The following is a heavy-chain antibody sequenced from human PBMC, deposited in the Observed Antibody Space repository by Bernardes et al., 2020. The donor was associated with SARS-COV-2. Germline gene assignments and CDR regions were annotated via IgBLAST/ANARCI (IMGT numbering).Heavy chain of an antibody. J-gene: IGHJ6*02. CDR1: GLTFSNPN. V-gene: IGHV3-21*01. D-gene: IGHD6-6*01. CDR3: ARDTNPLARQSGVAD. CDR2: ISDTSSHI. Sequence: SLILSCAASGLTFSNPNMNWVRPAPGKGLEWVSYISDTSSHIYYANSVKGRFTIARDNAKKSLFLQMDNLTGDDTAVYYCARDTNPLARQSGVADWGPRTTGTVAS.